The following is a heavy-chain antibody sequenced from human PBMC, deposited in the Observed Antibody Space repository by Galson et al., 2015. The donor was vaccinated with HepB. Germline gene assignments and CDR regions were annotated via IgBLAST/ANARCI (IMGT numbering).Heavy chain of an antibody. V-gene: IGHV3-30-3*01. CDR3: AREGYLLIGSGSYYSH. Sequence: SLRLSCAASGFSFSSYTMHWVRQAPGKGLEWVADVSYDGSSEHYADSVKGRFTISRDNSKNTLYLQMSSLRAEDTAVYYCAREGYLLIGSGSYYSHWGQGTLVTVSS. D-gene: IGHD3-10*01. CDR2: VSYDGSSE. J-gene: IGHJ4*02. CDR1: GFSFSSYT.